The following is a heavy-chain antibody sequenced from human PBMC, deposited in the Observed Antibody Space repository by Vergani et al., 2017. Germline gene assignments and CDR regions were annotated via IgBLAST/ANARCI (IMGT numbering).Heavy chain of an antibody. Sequence: QVQLQQWGGGLLKPSETLSLTCVVNGGSFTSYHWTWIRQSPGEGLEWVGDIDHTGRPDYNPSLKSRLTMSVDKSRNQFSLTLNSVTATDTAIYFFARVNTETNGHRYYYYYRDVWGQGTAVTVS. CDR2: IDHTGRP. V-gene: IGHV4-34*01. CDR1: GGSFTSYH. J-gene: IGHJ6*03. D-gene: IGHD4-11*01. CDR3: ARVNTETNGHRYYYYYRDV.